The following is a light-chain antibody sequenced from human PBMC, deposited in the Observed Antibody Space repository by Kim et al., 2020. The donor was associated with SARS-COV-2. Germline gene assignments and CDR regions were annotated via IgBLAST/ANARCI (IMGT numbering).Light chain of an antibody. V-gene: IGLV2-14*03. CDR3: TSYTSSGTWV. CDR2: DVS. J-gene: IGLJ3*02. CDR1: GSSIGDYNY. Sequence: QSALTQPASVSGSPGQSITISCTGTGSSIGDYNYVSWYQHHPGNAPQLIIYDVSERPSGVSDRFSGSKSGNTASLTVSGLQTEDETDYHGTSYTSSGTWVFGGGTQLTVL.